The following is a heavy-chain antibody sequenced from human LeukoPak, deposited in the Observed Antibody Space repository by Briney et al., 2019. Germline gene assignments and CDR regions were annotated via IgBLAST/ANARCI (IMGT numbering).Heavy chain of an antibody. CDR1: GFTFSSYG. D-gene: IGHD6-19*01. V-gene: IGHV3-30*18. J-gene: IGHJ4*02. Sequence: GGSLRLSCAASGFTFSSYGMHWVRQAPGKGLEWVAVISYDGSNKYYADSVKGRFTISRDNSKNTLYLQMNSLRAEDTAVYYCAKAAVAGTGWGQGTLVTVSS. CDR2: ISYDGSNK. CDR3: AKAAVAGTG.